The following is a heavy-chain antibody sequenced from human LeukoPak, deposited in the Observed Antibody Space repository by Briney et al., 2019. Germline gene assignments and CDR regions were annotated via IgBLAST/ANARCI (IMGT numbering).Heavy chain of an antibody. CDR1: GFTFSSYA. CDR3: ARDWTSGYGDY. D-gene: IGHD3-22*01. J-gene: IGHJ4*02. V-gene: IGHV3-30-3*01. CDR2: ISYDGSNK. Sequence: GGSLRLSCAASGFTFSSYAMHWVRQAPGKGLEWVAVISYDGSNKYYADSVKGRFTISRDNSKNTLYLQMNSLRAEDTAVYYCARDWTSGYGDYWGQGTLVTVSS.